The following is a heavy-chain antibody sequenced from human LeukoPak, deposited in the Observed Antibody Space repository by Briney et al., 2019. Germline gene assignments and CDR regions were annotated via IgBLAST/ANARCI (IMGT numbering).Heavy chain of an antibody. V-gene: IGHV3-7*01. Sequence: GGSLRLSCAASGFTFSSYWMSWVRQAPGKGLEWVANIKQDGSEKYYVDSVKGRFTISRDNAKNSLYLQMNSLRVEDTAVYYCARSVGGGVTGTGDWFGPWGQGTLVTVSS. J-gene: IGHJ5*02. D-gene: IGHD6-19*01. CDR3: ARSVGGGVTGTGDWFGP. CDR1: GFTFSSYW. CDR2: IKQDGSEK.